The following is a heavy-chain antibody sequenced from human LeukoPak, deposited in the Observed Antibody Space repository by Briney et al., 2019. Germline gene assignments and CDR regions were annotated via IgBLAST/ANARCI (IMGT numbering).Heavy chain of an antibody. Sequence: ASVKVSCKASGGTFSSYAISWVRQAPGQGLEWMGGIIPIFGTANYAQKFQGRVTMTRDTSTSTVYMELSSLRSEDTAVYYCARAVPAADYYYYGMDVWGQGTTVTVSS. CDR2: IIPIFGTA. V-gene: IGHV1-69*05. J-gene: IGHJ6*02. CDR1: GGTFSSYA. D-gene: IGHD2-2*01. CDR3: ARAVPAADYYYYGMDV.